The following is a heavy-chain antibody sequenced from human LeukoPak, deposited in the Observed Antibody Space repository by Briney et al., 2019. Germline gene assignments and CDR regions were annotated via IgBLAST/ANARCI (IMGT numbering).Heavy chain of an antibody. V-gene: IGHV1-46*01. CDR1: GYTFTIYY. D-gene: IGHD4-17*01. Sequence: VASVKVSCKASGYTFTIYYMHWVRQAPGQGLEWMGIINPSGGSTSYAQKFQGRVTMTRDTSTSTVYMELSSLRSEDTAVYYCARDGVDYGDYVAFDYWGQGTLVTVSS. CDR2: INPSGGST. J-gene: IGHJ4*02. CDR3: ARDGVDYGDYVAFDY.